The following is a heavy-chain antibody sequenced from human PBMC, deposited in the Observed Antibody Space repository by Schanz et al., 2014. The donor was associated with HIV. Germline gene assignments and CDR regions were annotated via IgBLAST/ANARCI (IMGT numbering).Heavy chain of an antibody. Sequence: EVQLLESGGGLVQPGGSLRLSCAASGFTFSNYAMSWVRQAPGKGLEWVSVISGSGGSTYYAGSVKGRFAISRDKSKNTLYLQMNSLRVEDTAVYYCAKMARSVAANTNFDYWGQGTLVTVSS. CDR2: ISGSGGST. J-gene: IGHJ4*02. D-gene: IGHD6-19*01. V-gene: IGHV3-23*01. CDR3: AKMARSVAANTNFDY. CDR1: GFTFSNYA.